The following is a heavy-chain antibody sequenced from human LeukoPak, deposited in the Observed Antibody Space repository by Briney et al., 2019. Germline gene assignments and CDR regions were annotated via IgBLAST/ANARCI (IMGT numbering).Heavy chain of an antibody. J-gene: IGHJ3*02. Sequence: GGSLRLSCAASGFTVSSNYMSWVRQAPGKGLEWVSFISGTGISTYYADSVKGRFTISRDNSKNTLYLQMNSLRVEDTAIYYCAKLMRHMREDVYDIWGQGTKVTVSS. CDR1: GFTVSSNY. CDR3: AKLMRHMREDVYDI. CDR2: ISGTGIST. V-gene: IGHV3-53*01. D-gene: IGHD2-8*01.